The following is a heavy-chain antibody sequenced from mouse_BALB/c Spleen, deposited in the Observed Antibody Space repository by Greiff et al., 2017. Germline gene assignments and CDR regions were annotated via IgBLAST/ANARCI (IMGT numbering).Heavy chain of an antibody. D-gene: IGHD2-1*01. J-gene: IGHJ3*01. CDR3: TRLGNYAY. CDR2: IRLKSNNYAT. Sequence: EVKLVESGGGLVQPGGSMKLSCVASGFTFSNYWMNWVRQSPEKGLEWVAEIRLKSNNYATHYAESVKGRFTISRDDSKSSVYLQMNNLRAEDTGIYYCTRLGNYAYWGQGTLVTVSA. CDR1: GFTFSNYW. V-gene: IGHV6-6*02.